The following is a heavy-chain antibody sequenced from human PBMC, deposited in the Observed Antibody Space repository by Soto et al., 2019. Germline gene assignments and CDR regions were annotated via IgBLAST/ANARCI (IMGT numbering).Heavy chain of an antibody. CDR3: ARDGREASGIDV. V-gene: IGHV4-59*11. Sequence: QVQLQESGPGLVKPSETLSLTCTVSGGSISSHYWSWVRQAPGQGLEWIGCIYYRGNTFYNPSLKSRGTISVDTSNNQFSLKLDSVSTADTAVYYCARDGREASGIDVWGRGTKVSVSS. J-gene: IGHJ6*02. D-gene: IGHD1-26*01. CDR1: GGSISSHY. CDR2: IYYRGNT.